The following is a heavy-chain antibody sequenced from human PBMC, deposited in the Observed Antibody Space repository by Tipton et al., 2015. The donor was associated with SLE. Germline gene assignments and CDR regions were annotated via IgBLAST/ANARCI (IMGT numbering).Heavy chain of an antibody. D-gene: IGHD4-23*01. V-gene: IGHV1-2*02. Sequence: QSGAEVKTPGASVKISCKASGYTLTGYYMHWVRQAPGQGLEWMGWINPNTGDTNYAQDFQGRVSMTRDTSISTVYMELSRLRSDDTAIYYCARLPRGYWGQGTLVTVSS. J-gene: IGHJ4*02. CDR1: GYTLTGYY. CDR3: ARLPRGY. CDR2: INPNTGDT.